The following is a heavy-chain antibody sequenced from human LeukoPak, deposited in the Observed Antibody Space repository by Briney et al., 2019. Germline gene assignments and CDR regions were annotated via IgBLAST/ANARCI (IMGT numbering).Heavy chain of an antibody. J-gene: IGHJ4*02. Sequence: GGSLRLSCAASGFTFSGYWMHWIRQAPGKGLVWVSRINPDGSTTTYADSVKGRFNISRDNARNTLYLQMNSLRAEDTAVYYCARDYSRYYFDYWGQGTLVTVSS. CDR2: INPDGSTT. CDR3: ARDYSRYYFDY. V-gene: IGHV3-74*03. CDR1: GFTFSGYW. D-gene: IGHD4-11*01.